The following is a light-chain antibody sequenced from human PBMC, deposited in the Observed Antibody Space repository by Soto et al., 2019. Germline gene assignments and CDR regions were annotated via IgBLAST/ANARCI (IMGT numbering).Light chain of an antibody. J-gene: IGKJ2*01. CDR2: AAP. Sequence: DIQMTQSPSSLSASVGDRVTITCRASQSISSYLNWYQQKPGKAPKLLIYAAPSLQSGVPPRFSGSGSGTDFTLTISSLQPEDFATYYCQQSYSTLLTFGQGTKLEIK. V-gene: IGKV1-39*01. CDR1: QSISSY. CDR3: QQSYSTLLT.